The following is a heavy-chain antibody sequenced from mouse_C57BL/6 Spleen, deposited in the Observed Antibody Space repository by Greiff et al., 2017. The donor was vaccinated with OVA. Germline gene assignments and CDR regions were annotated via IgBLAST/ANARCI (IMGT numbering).Heavy chain of an antibody. J-gene: IGHJ1*03. CDR2: ISSGGSYT. D-gene: IGHD2-3*01. CDR1: GFTFSSYG. CDR3: ARGEDDGYYPWYFDV. Sequence: EVKLVESGGDLVKPGGSLKLSCAASGFTFSSYGMSRVRQTPDKRLEWVATISSGGSYTYYPDSVKGRFTISRDNAKNTLYLQMSSLKSEDTAMYYWARGEDDGYYPWYFDVWGTGTTVTVSS. V-gene: IGHV5-6*02.